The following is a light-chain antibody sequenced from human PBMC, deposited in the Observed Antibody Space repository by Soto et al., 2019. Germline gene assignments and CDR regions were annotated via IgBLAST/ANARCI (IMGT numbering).Light chain of an antibody. Sequence: VVTQSTAALSVSPGERAALSCRASQSFXTNLAWYQQKPGQPPRVLXYFASTRASAGPARLTAGGSGTEFTLTISSMQSDYLEVYYCQQYEKGPRTFGQGTRLDIK. CDR1: QSFXTN. CDR3: QQYEKGPRT. CDR2: FAS. J-gene: IGKJ5*01. V-gene: IGKV3-15*01.